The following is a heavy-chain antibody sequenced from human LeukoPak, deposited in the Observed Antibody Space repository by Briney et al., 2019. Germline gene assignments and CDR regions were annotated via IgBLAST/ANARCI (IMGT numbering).Heavy chain of an antibody. V-gene: IGHV3-21*01. Sequence: PGGSLRLSCAASGFIFSTYSMNWVRQAPGKGLEWVSSITSSSSYIYYADSVKGRFTISRDNAKNSLYPQMNSLRAEDTAVYYCARTYVSSTIAMGYWGQGTLVTVSS. CDR3: ARTYVSSTIAMGY. CDR2: ITSSSSYI. D-gene: IGHD4/OR15-4a*01. J-gene: IGHJ4*02. CDR1: GFIFSTYS.